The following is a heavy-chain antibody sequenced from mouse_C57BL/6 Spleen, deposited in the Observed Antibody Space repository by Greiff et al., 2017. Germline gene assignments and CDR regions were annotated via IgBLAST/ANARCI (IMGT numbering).Heavy chain of an antibody. CDR2: IWSGGST. J-gene: IGHJ4*01. D-gene: IGHD6-1*01. V-gene: IGHV2-2*01. Sequence: VQRVESGPGLVQPSQSLSITCTVSGFSLTSYGVHWVRQSPGKGLEWMGVIWSGGSTDYNAAFISSLSISKDYSKSQVLFKMNSLQADDAAKYYCARNKASNAMDYWGQGTSVTVSS. CDR3: ARNKASNAMDY. CDR1: GFSLTSYG.